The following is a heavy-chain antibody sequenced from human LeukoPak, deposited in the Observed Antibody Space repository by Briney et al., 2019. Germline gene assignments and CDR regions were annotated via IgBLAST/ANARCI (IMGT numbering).Heavy chain of an antibody. CDR1: GYTFTSYD. CDR3: ARGPYYYDSSGYSY. CDR2: MNPNSGNT. J-gene: IGHJ4*02. V-gene: IGHV1-8*01. D-gene: IGHD3-22*01. Sequence: XSGYTFTSYDINWVRQATGQGLEWMGWMNPNSGNTGYAQKFQGRVTMTRNTSISTAYMELSSLRSEDTAVYYCARGPYYYDSSGYSYWGQGTLVTVSS.